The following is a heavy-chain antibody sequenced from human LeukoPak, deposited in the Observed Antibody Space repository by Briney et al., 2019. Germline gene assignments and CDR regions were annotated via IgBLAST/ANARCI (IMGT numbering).Heavy chain of an antibody. CDR2: ISPNSGNT. CDR3: ARGTVGPLWFGGY. V-gene: IGHV1-8*01. CDR1: GYTFTSYD. J-gene: IGHJ4*02. D-gene: IGHD3-10*01. Sequence: GASVKVSCKASGYTFTSYDINWVRHATGQGLEWMGWISPNSGNTGYAQKFQGRVTMTRNTSISTAYMELSSLRSEDTAVYYCARGTVGPLWFGGYWGQGTLVTVSS.